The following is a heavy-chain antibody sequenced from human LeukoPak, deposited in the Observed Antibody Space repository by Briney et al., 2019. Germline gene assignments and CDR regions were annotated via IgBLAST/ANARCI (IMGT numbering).Heavy chain of an antibody. CDR2: VNHPGST. CDR3: ARGGGDYYVDY. Sequence: SETLSLTCAVYGGSFSDYYWSWIRQPPGRGLEWIGEVNHPGSTNYNPSLESRVTISVDTSKNQFSLKLSSVTAADTAVYYCARGGGDYYVDYWDQGTLVTVSS. J-gene: IGHJ4*02. D-gene: IGHD3-10*01. CDR1: GGSFSDYY. V-gene: IGHV4-34*01.